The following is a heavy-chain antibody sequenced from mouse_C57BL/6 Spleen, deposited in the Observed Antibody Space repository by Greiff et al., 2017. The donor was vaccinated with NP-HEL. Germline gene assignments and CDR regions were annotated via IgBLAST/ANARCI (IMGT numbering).Heavy chain of an antibody. Sequence: VQLQQSGPELVKPGASVKISCKASGYAFSSSWMNWVKQRPGKGLEWIGRIYPGDGDTNYNGKFKGKATLTADKSSSTAYMQLSSLTSEDSAVYFCARGDYYGRASFAYWGQGTLVTVSA. CDR1: GYAFSSSW. CDR3: ARGDYYGRASFAY. V-gene: IGHV1-82*01. J-gene: IGHJ3*01. D-gene: IGHD1-1*01. CDR2: IYPGDGDT.